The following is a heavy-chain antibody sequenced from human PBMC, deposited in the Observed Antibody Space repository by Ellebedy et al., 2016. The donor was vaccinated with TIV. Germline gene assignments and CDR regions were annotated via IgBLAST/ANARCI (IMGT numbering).Heavy chain of an antibody. Sequence: GESLKISCQGSGYSFTSSWIAWVRQVPGKGLEWRGRIDPSDSYTNSSPSFQGHVTSSVDKSIKPAYLQWSSLRASDTAMYYCARPTYYYSSGTYGGYNWFDPWGQGTLVTVSS. D-gene: IGHD3-10*01. J-gene: IGHJ5*02. CDR2: IDPSDSYT. CDR1: GYSFTSSW. V-gene: IGHV5-10-1*01. CDR3: ARPTYYYSSGTYGGYNWFDP.